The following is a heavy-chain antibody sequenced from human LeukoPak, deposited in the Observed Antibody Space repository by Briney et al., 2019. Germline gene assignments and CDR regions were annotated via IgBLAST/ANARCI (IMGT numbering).Heavy chain of an antibody. Sequence: SETLSLTCTVSGGSISSYYWSWIRQPPGKGLEWIGYIYYSGSTNYNPSLKSRVTISVGTSKNQFSLKLSSVTAADTAVYYCATQAVGYSGYDYAFDYWGQGTLVTVSS. D-gene: IGHD5-12*01. CDR3: ATQAVGYSGYDYAFDY. CDR1: GGSISSYY. V-gene: IGHV4-59*08. J-gene: IGHJ4*02. CDR2: IYYSGST.